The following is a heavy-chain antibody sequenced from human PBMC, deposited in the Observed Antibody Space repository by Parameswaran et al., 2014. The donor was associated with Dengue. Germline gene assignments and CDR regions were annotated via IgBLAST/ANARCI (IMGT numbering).Heavy chain of an antibody. D-gene: IGHD3-22*01. CDR3: ARLLGGYYNSSSGYPYYFDY. Sequence: VRQAPGKGLEWIGGIYYTGSTYYNPSLKSRVTISADTPKNQFSLKLSSVTAADTAVYYCARLLGGYYNSSSGYPYYFDYWGQGTLVTVSS. CDR2: IYYTGST. V-gene: IGHV4-39*01. J-gene: IGHJ4*02.